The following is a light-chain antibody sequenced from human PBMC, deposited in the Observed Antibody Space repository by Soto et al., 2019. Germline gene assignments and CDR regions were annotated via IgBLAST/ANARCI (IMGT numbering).Light chain of an antibody. CDR2: GAS. V-gene: IGKV3-15*01. CDR1: QSISSN. Sequence: EIVMTQSPATLSLSPGERATLSCRASQSISSNLAWYQQKPGQAPRLLIYGASTRAPDIPARFSGSGSGTEFTFTISSLQSADFAVYYCQQYGSSPFTFGPGTKVDIK. J-gene: IGKJ3*01. CDR3: QQYGSSPFT.